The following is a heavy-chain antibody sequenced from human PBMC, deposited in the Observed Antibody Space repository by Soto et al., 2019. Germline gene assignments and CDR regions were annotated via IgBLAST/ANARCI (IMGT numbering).Heavy chain of an antibody. Sequence: GGSLRLSCAASGFTFSSYAMSWVRQAPGKGLEWVSAISGSGGSTYYADSVKGRFTISRDNSKNTLYLQMNSLRAEDTAVYYCAKECSSRSLGYYYCMDVWGQGTTVTVSS. D-gene: IGHD6-13*01. J-gene: IGHJ6*02. V-gene: IGHV3-23*01. CDR2: ISGSGGST. CDR1: GFTFSSYA. CDR3: AKECSSRSLGYYYCMDV.